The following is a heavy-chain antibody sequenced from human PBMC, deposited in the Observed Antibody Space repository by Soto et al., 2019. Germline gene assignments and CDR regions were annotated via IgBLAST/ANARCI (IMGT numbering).Heavy chain of an antibody. CDR1: GGSISSGGYY. Sequence: SETLSLTCTVSGGSISSGGYYWSWIRQHPGKGLEWIGYIYYSGSTYYNPSLKSRVTISVDTSKNQFSLKLSSVTAADTAVYYCARVKRPYSSSSAPYNWFDPWGQGTLVTVSS. D-gene: IGHD6-6*01. CDR3: ARVKRPYSSSSAPYNWFDP. J-gene: IGHJ5*02. CDR2: IYYSGST. V-gene: IGHV4-31*03.